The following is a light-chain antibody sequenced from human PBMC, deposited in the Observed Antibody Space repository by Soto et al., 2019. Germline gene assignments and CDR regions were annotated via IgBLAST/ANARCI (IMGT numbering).Light chain of an antibody. V-gene: IGKV1-39*01. CDR1: QDIRSD. CDR3: QQSFSTLWT. Sequence: IQVTQSPSSLSTSIGDKVTITCRASQDIRSDLGWYQQRPGKAPKLLIYGASRLQSGVPSRFSGSGSGTDFTLTLISLQPEDFATYYCQQSFSTLWTFGQGTKVDIK. CDR2: GAS. J-gene: IGKJ1*01.